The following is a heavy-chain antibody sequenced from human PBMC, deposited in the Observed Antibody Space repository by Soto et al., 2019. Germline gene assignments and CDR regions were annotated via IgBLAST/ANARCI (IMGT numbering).Heavy chain of an antibody. CDR1: GFTFSSYA. J-gene: IGHJ3*02. D-gene: IGHD2-15*01. Sequence: EVQLLESGGGLVQPGGSLRLSCAASGFTFSSYAMSWVRQAPGKGLEWGSAISGSGGSTYYADSVKGRFTISRDNSKNTLYLQMNSLRAEDTAVYYCASKLVVVVAARGAFDIWGQGTMVTVSS. V-gene: IGHV3-23*01. CDR2: ISGSGGST. CDR3: ASKLVVVVAARGAFDI.